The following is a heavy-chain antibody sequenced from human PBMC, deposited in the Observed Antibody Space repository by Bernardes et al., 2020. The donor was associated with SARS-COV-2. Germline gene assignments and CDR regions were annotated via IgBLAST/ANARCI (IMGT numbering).Heavy chain of an antibody. CDR3: ARESPTYNYETSGQGPFDH. V-gene: IGHV3-21*01. J-gene: IGHJ4*02. Sequence: GGSLRLSCAASGFNFNSYSMNWVRQAPGKGLEWVSSISGSTYYKYYGDSVKGRFTISRDNARNSLYLQMNSLRDEDTAIYYCARESPTYNYETSGQGPFDHWGQGTLVSVSS. CDR1: GFNFNSYS. D-gene: IGHD3-22*01. CDR2: ISGSTYYK.